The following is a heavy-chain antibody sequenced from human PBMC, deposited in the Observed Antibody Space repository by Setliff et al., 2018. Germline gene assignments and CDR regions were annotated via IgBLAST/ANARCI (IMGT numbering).Heavy chain of an antibody. D-gene: IGHD6-6*01. CDR1: GYTFSSYA. V-gene: IGHV7-4-1*02. CDR3: ARGEYTSLPSGVYYHMDV. J-gene: IGHJ6*03. Sequence: ASVKVSCKASGYTFSSYAMNWVRQAPGQGLEWMGWINTNTGNPTYAQGFTGRFVFSLGTSVSTTYLQISSLKAEDTAVYYCARGEYTSLPSGVYYHMDVWGKGTTVTVSS. CDR2: INTNTGNP.